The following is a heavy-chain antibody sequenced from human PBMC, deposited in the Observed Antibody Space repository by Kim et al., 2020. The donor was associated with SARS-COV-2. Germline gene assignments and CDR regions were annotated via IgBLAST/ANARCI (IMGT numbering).Heavy chain of an antibody. CDR3: ARGRSGYYYVAYFDY. CDR1: GYTFTSYG. D-gene: IGHD3-22*01. J-gene: IGHJ4*02. Sequence: ASVKVSCKASGYTFTSYGISWVRQAPGQGLEWMGWISAYNGNTNYAQKLQGRVTMTTDTSTSTAYMELRSLRSDDTAVYYCARGRSGYYYVAYFDYWGQGTLVTVSS. CDR2: ISAYNGNT. V-gene: IGHV1-18*01.